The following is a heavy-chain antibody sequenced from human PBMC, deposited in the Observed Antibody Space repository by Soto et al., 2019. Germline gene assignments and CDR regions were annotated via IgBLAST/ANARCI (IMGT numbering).Heavy chain of an antibody. CDR1: GFILNNYA. D-gene: IGHD1-7*01. J-gene: IGHJ5*02. Sequence: EVQLLESGGGLVQPGGSLRLSCAASGFILNNYAMSWVRQAPGKVLEWVSTIRGGSGNTYYADSAKGRLTISTDNSKNTLYLQMNSLRVEDTAVYYCARGGTATIDWFDPWGQGTLVTVSS. CDR3: ARGGTATIDWFDP. CDR2: IRGGSGNT. V-gene: IGHV3-23*01.